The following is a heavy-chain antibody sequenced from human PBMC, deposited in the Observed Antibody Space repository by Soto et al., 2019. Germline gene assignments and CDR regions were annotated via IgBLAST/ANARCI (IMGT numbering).Heavy chain of an antibody. CDR2: IWYDGTDK. D-gene: IGHD2-21*02. J-gene: IGHJ4*02. CDR3: ARERHYGGDGGWLDY. CDR1: GFNFSSYG. Sequence: GGSLRLSCAASGFNFSSYGMHWVRQAPGKGLEWVAVIWYDGTDKYYADSVKGRFSISRDNAKNTLDLQMNSLRAEDTAVYYCARERHYGGDGGWLDYWGQGALVTVSS. V-gene: IGHV3-33*08.